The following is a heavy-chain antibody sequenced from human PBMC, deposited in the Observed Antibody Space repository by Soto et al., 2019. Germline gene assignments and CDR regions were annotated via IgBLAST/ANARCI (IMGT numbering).Heavy chain of an antibody. Sequence: GASVKVSCKASGGTFSSYAISWVRQAPGQGLEWMGGIIPIFGTANYAQKFQGRVTITADKSTSTAYMELSSLRSEDTAVYYCAAAPVAGTPVDYWGQGTLVTVSS. CDR3: AAAPVAGTPVDY. CDR1: GGTFSSYA. J-gene: IGHJ4*02. CDR2: IIPIFGTA. D-gene: IGHD6-19*01. V-gene: IGHV1-69*06.